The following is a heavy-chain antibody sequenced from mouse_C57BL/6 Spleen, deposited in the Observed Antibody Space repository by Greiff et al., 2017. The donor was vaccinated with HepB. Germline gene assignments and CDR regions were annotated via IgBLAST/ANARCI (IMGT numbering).Heavy chain of an antibody. CDR1: GYTFTSYW. D-gene: IGHD2-5*01. CDR3: ARTPPHYSNYSAWFAY. CDR2: IDPSDSYT. J-gene: IGHJ3*01. V-gene: IGHV1-50*01. Sequence: QVQLQQPGAELVKPGASVKLSCKASGYTFTSYWLQWVKQRPGQGLEWIGEIDPSDSYTNYNQKFQGKATLTVDTSSSTAYMQRSSLTSEDSAVYYCARTPPHYSNYSAWFAYWGQVTLVTVSA.